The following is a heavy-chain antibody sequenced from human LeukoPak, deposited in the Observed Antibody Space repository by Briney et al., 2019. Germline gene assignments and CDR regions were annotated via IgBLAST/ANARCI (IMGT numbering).Heavy chain of an antibody. D-gene: IGHD2-15*01. V-gene: IGHV4-39*01. CDR2: IHYSGSP. CDR3: ARVSGYCSAGSCYSSTFDS. J-gene: IGHJ4*02. CDR1: GDSFVRSIFY. Sequence: PSETLSLTCTVSGDSFVRSIFYWGWIRQPPGKGLEWIGGIHYSGSPYYNPSLKSRVSISVDTSKNQFSLKATSVTATDTSMYYCARVSGYCSAGSCYSSTFDSWGQGTLVTVSS.